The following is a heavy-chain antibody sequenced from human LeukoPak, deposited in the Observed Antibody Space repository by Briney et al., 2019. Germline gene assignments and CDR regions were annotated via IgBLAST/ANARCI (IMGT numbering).Heavy chain of an antibody. CDR2: INPNSGGT. CDR3: ARAGGFGTMVRGVIIL. CDR1: GYTFTGYY. V-gene: IGHV1-2*02. Sequence: GASVKVSCKASGYTFTGYYMHWVRQAPGQGLEWMGWINPNSGGTNYAQKFQGRVTMTRDTSISTAYMELSRLRSDDTAVYYCARAGGFGTMVRGVIILWGQGTLVTVSS. J-gene: IGHJ4*02. D-gene: IGHD3-10*01.